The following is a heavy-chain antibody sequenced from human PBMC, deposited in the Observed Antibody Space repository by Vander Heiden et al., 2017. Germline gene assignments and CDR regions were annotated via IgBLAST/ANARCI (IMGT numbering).Heavy chain of an antibody. Sequence: EVQLLESGGGLVQPGGSLRLSCAASGFTFSSYAMTWVRQAPGKGLEWVSTISGSGTSTYYADSVKGRFTISRDNSKNTLYLQMNILRVDDSAIYYSFVEKATWFDPWGQGTLVTVSS. V-gene: IGHV3-23*01. CDR3: FVEKATWFDP. CDR1: GFTFSSYA. J-gene: IGHJ5*02. CDR2: ISGSGTST. D-gene: IGHD2-15*01.